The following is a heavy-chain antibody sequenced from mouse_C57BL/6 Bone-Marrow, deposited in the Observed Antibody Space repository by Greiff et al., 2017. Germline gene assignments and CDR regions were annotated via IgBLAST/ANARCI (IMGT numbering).Heavy chain of an antibody. Sequence: VQLQQSGPELVKPGASVKISCKASGYTFTDYYMNWVKQSHGKSLEWIGDINPNNGGTSYNQKFKGKAPLTVAKSSSTAYMELRSLTSEDSAVYYCARDIYYYGSSYDWFAYWGQGTLGTVAA. CDR3: ARDIYYYGSSYDWFAY. V-gene: IGHV1-26*01. CDR1: GYTFTDYY. J-gene: IGHJ3*01. D-gene: IGHD1-1*01. CDR2: INPNNGGT.